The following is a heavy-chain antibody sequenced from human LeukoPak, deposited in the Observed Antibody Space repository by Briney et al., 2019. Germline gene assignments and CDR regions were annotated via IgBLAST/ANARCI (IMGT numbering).Heavy chain of an antibody. J-gene: IGHJ3*02. CDR3: ARDPIQAAAGSGAFDI. Sequence: SETLSLTCTVSGGSISSGDYYWSWIRQPPGKGLEWIGYIYYSGSTYYNPSLKSRVTISVDTSKNQFSLKLSSVTAADTAVYYCARDPIQAAAGSGAFDIWGQGTMVTVSS. V-gene: IGHV4-30-4*01. CDR1: GGSISSGDYY. CDR2: IYYSGST. D-gene: IGHD6-13*01.